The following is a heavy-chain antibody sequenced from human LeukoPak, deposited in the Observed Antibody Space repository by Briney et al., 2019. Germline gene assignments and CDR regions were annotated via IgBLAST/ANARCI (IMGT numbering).Heavy chain of an antibody. CDR2: IGSSDYII. CDR1: GFTFSDYY. Sequence: GGSLRLSCAASGFTFSDYYMTWFRQAPGKGLEWVSYIGSSDYIIYYADSVKGRFTISRDNSKNTVHLQMNSLRAEDTAMYYCARRAGDYSHPYDYWGQGTLVTVSS. V-gene: IGHV3-11*01. CDR3: ARRAGDYSHPYDY. J-gene: IGHJ4*02. D-gene: IGHD3-22*01.